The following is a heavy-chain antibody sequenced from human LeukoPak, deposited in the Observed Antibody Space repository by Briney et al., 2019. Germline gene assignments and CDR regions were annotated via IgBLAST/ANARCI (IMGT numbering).Heavy chain of an antibody. Sequence: SGTLSLTCTVSGGSIRTYYGSWIRQPAGQGLGWIRRIYTSGSTNYNPSLKSRVTMSVYTSKNQCSLTLSTLTAAATAVHHCSRDCYSCNGDDFDIWGQGTMVTVSS. CDR3: SRDCYSCNGDDFDI. CDR1: GGSIRTYY. V-gene: IGHV4-4*07. J-gene: IGHJ3*02. D-gene: IGHD2-15*01. CDR2: IYTSGST.